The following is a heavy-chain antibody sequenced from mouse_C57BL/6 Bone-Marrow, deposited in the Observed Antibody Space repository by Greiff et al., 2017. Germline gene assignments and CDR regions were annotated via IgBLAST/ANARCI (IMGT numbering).Heavy chain of an antibody. J-gene: IGHJ2*01. Sequence: EVQLKESGGDLVKPGGSLKLSCAASGFTFSSYGMSWVRQTPDKRLEWVATISSGGSYTYYPDSVKGRFTISRDNAKNTLYLQMSSLKSEDTAMYYCERRVYDYDGVDYWGQGTTLTVSS. CDR3: ERRVYDYDGVDY. V-gene: IGHV5-6*01. D-gene: IGHD2-4*01. CDR1: GFTFSSYG. CDR2: ISSGGSYT.